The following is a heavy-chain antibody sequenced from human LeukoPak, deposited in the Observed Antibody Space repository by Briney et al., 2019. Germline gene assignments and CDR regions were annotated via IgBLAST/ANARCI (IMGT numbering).Heavy chain of an antibody. CDR3: ATDLVAGMWFDP. D-gene: IGHD6-19*01. J-gene: IGHJ5*02. Sequence: ASVKVSCKVSGYTLTELSMHWVRHAPGKGLEWMGGFDPEDGETIYAQKFQGRVTMTEDTSADTAYMELSSLRCEDTAVYYCATDLVAGMWFDPWGQGTLVTVSS. CDR1: GYTLTELS. V-gene: IGHV1-24*01. CDR2: FDPEDGET.